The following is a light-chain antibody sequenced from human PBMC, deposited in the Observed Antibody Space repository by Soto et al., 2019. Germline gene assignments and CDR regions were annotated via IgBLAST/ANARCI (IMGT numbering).Light chain of an antibody. J-gene: IGKJ2*01. V-gene: IGKV3-15*01. CDR3: QQYNNWPPAYT. Sequence: EIVMTQSPATLSVSPGESATLSCRASQRISTNLAWYQQKGGQPPRLLIYGASTRATGITQRFSGSGSGTDFNLTINSLQSEDFAVYYCQQYNNWPPAYTFGQGTRVESK. CDR1: QRISTN. CDR2: GAS.